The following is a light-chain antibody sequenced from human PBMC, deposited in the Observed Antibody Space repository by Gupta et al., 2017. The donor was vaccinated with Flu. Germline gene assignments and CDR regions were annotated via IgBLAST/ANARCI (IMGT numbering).Light chain of an antibody. J-gene: IGLJ2*01. CDR3: TSCNDSLTRAV. CDR2: ADN. Sequence: ITSSAASKSNIANNSLSWYQQHPGTAPKLLIYADNRRPSGVPNRFSGSKSGTPASLAISGLQAEDEADYYCTSCNDSLTRAVFGGGTKLTVL. CDR1: KSNIANNS. V-gene: IGLV1-44*01.